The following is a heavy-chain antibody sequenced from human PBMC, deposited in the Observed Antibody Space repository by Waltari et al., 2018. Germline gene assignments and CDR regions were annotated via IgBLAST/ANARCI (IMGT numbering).Heavy chain of an antibody. V-gene: IGHV1-3*01. D-gene: IGHD1-26*01. J-gene: IGHJ5*02. CDR2: INAGNGNT. Sequence: QVQLVQSGAEVKKPGASVKVSCKASGYTFTSYAMHWVRQAPGQRLEWMGWINAGNGNTKYSQKFQGRVTITRDTSASTAYMELSSLRSEDTAVYYCARPSSTRIAGSSNWFDPWGQGTLVTVSS. CDR3: ARPSSTRIAGSSNWFDP. CDR1: GYTFTSYA.